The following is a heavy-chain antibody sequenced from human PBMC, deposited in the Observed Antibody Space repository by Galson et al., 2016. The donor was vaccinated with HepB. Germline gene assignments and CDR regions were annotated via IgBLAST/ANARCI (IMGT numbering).Heavy chain of an antibody. Sequence: SLRLSCAASGFNFESYSMSRVRQAPGKGLEWVASISSGNSHGRYGASVKGRFIISRGKSKNTLSLQTNSLRAEDTAVYYFARETPRITRVRGVPDYWGQGTLVTVSS. V-gene: IGHV3-21*01. CDR3: ARETPRITRVRGVPDY. CDR2: ISSGNSHG. J-gene: IGHJ4*02. D-gene: IGHD3-10*01. CDR1: GFNFESYS.